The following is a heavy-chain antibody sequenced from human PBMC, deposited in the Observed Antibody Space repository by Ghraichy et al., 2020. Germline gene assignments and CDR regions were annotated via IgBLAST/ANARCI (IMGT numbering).Heavy chain of an antibody. CDR2: INTGNGNT. CDR1: GYSFTPYA. V-gene: IGHV1-3*04. J-gene: IGHJ4*02. Sequence: ASVKDSCKASGYSFTPYAMHWVRQAPGQRLEWMGWINTGNGNTKYSQEFQDRVTFTRDTSASTTYMELSGLRSEDTAVYYCARDLSSGWSFDSWGQGTLVTVSS. CDR3: ARDLSSGWSFDS. D-gene: IGHD6-19*01.